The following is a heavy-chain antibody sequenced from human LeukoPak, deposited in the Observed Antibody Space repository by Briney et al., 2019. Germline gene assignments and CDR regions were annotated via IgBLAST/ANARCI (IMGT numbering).Heavy chain of an antibody. CDR1: GFTFGDYA. CDR2: IRSKAYGGTT. V-gene: IGHV3-49*04. CDR3: IRDTYYYDSSGYSAEYYFDY. D-gene: IGHD3-22*01. Sequence: GGSLRLSCTASGFTFGDYAMSWVRQAPGKGLEWVGFIRSKAYGGTTEYAASVKGRFTISRGDSKGIAYLQMNSLKTEDTAVYYCIRDTYYYDSSGYSAEYYFDYWGQGTLVTVSS. J-gene: IGHJ4*02.